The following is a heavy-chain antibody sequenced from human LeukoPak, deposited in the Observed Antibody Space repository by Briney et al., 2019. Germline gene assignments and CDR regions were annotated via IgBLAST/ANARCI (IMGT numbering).Heavy chain of an antibody. CDR2: ISGSGGST. J-gene: IGHJ4*02. V-gene: IGHV3-23*01. Sequence: GGSLRLSCAASGFIFTNHAMNWVRQAPGKGLEWVSGISGSGGSTYYAGSVKGRFTISRDNSKNTLYMQMNSLRAEETAVYYCAKGFRSGAYPLDYWGQGTLVTVS. CDR3: AKGFRSGAYPLDY. D-gene: IGHD3-10*01. CDR1: GFIFTNHA.